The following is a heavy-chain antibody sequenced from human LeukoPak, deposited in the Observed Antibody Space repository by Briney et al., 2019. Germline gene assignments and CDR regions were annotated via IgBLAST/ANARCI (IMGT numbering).Heavy chain of an antibody. J-gene: IGHJ4*02. Sequence: GGSRRLSCTASGFAFSSYAMSWVRQAPGVGLEWVSAIDGGGGRTWHADSVRGRFTISRDNSKNTLFMQMNSLRAEDTAVYNCAKDFYDSSGSRYDYWGQGTLVTVSS. V-gene: IGHV3-23*01. CDR2: IDGGGGRT. CDR3: AKDFYDSSGSRYDY. CDR1: GFAFSSYA. D-gene: IGHD3-22*01.